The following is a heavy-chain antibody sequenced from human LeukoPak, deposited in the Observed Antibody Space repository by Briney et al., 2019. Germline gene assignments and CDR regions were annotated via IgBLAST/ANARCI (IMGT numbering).Heavy chain of an antibody. CDR1: GFTFSSYG. J-gene: IGHJ4*02. CDR3: AKPAWGAVAPQAVDY. Sequence: GGSLRLSCAASGFTFSSYGMSWVRQAPGKGLEWVSAISGSGGSTYYADSVKGRFTISRDNSKNTLYLQMNSLRAEDTAVYYCAKPAWGAVAPQAVDYWGQGTLVTVSS. CDR2: ISGSGGST. D-gene: IGHD6-19*01. V-gene: IGHV3-23*01.